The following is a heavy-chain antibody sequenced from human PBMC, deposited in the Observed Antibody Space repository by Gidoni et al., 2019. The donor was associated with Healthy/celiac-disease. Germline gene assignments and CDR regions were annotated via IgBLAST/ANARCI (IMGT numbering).Heavy chain of an antibody. CDR2: INHSGST. J-gene: IGHJ5*02. CDR1: GGSFSGYY. CDR3: AGGYGDYVLLNNWFDP. D-gene: IGHD4-17*01. Sequence: QVQLQQWGAGLLKPSETLSLTCAVYGGSFSGYYWSWIRQPPGKGLEWIGEINHSGSTNYNPSLKSRVTISVDTSKNQFSLKLSSVTAADTAVYYCAGGYGDYVLLNNWFDPWGQGTLVTVSS. V-gene: IGHV4-34*01.